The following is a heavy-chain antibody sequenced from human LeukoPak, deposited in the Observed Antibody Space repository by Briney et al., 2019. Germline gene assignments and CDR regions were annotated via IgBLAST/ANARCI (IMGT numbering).Heavy chain of an antibody. CDR1: GGTFSSYA. Sequence: SVKVSCKASGGTFSSYAISWARQAPGQGLEWMGRIIPILGIANYAQKFQGRVTITADKSTSTAYMELSSLRSEDTAVYYCAGTDITIFGVVTEASYYYYGMDVWGQGTTVTVSS. CDR3: AGTDITIFGVVTEASYYYYGMDV. CDR2: IIPILGIA. D-gene: IGHD3-3*01. J-gene: IGHJ6*02. V-gene: IGHV1-69*04.